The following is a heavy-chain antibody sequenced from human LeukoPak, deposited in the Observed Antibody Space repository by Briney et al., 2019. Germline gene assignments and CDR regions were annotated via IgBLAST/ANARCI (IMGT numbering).Heavy chain of an antibody. CDR3: ARGLGAARGMDV. D-gene: IGHD2-15*01. CDR2: INHSGST. CDR1: GGSFSGYY. J-gene: IGHJ6*02. Sequence: PSETLSLTCAVYGGSFSGYYWSWIRQSPGKGLEWIGEINHSGSTNYNPSLKSRVTISVDTSKNQFSLKLSSVTAADTAVYYCARGLGAARGMDVWGQGTTVTVSS. V-gene: IGHV4-34*01.